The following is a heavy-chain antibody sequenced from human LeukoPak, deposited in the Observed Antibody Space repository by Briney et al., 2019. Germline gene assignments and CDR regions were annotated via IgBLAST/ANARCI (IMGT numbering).Heavy chain of an antibody. CDR2: IIPIFGTA. CDR1: GGTFSSYA. D-gene: IGHD2-21*01. J-gene: IGHJ4*02. Sequence: SVKVSCKASGGTFSSYAISWVRQAPGQGLEWMGGIIPIFGTANYAQKFQGRVTITTDESTSTAYMELSSLRSEDTAVYYCASSGAYCGGDCYRAHRLDYWGQGTLVTVSS. V-gene: IGHV1-69*05. CDR3: ASSGAYCGGDCYRAHRLDY.